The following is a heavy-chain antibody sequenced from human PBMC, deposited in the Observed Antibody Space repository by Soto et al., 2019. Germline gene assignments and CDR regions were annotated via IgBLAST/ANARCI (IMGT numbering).Heavy chain of an antibody. CDR1: GGTFTNYT. Sequence: QVQLVQSGAEMKRPESSVKVSCETSGGTFTNYTFSWVRQAPGQGLEWMGWIIPVLNIAKYAQKFQGRINITADTYTNTAYLQLSSLRSEDTAIYFCAKPPTASAPFVFLCQGTLVTVSS. CDR3: AKPPTASAPFVF. V-gene: IGHV1-69*02. CDR2: IIPVLNIA. D-gene: IGHD2-21*02. J-gene: IGHJ4*02.